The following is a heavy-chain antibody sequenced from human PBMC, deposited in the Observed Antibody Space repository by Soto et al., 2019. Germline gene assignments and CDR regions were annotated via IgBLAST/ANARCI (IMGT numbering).Heavy chain of an antibody. Sequence: QITLKESGPTLVKPTQTLTLTCTFSGFSLSAGGVGVGWIRQPPGKALEWLALIYWDDDKRYSPSLKSRLTITKDTSKKQVVLTMTNMDPADTATYYCAHRRIAMTQNWFDPWGQGTLVTVSS. CDR1: GFSLSAGGVG. V-gene: IGHV2-5*02. CDR2: IYWDDDK. J-gene: IGHJ5*02. D-gene: IGHD6-13*01. CDR3: AHRRIAMTQNWFDP.